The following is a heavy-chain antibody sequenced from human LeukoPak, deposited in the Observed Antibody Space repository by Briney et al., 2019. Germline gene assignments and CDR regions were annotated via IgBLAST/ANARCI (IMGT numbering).Heavy chain of an antibody. D-gene: IGHD1-26*01. J-gene: IGHJ4*01. Sequence: SETLSLTCTVSGGSISSSSYYWGWIRQPPGKGLEWIGSIYYSGSTYYNPSLKSRVTISVDTSKNQFSLKLSSVTAADTAVYYCTRRIGRGKYFDYWGHLTLVTGFS. CDR1: GGSISSSSYY. CDR3: TRRIGRGKYFDY. V-gene: IGHV4-39*01. CDR2: IYYSGST.